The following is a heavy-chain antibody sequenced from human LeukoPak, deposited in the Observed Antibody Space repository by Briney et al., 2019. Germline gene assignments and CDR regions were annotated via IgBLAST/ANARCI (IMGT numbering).Heavy chain of an antibody. CDR1: GFTFSSYW. Sequence: GGSLRLSCAASGFTFSSYWMHWVRQAPGKGLVWVSRINSDGSSTSYADSVKGRFTISRDNAKNTLYLQMNSLRAEDTAVYYCARAPPSLRTKGGFDYWGQGTLVTVSS. CDR3: ARAPPSLRTKGGFDY. J-gene: IGHJ4*02. V-gene: IGHV3-74*01. CDR2: INSDGSST. D-gene: IGHD3-16*01.